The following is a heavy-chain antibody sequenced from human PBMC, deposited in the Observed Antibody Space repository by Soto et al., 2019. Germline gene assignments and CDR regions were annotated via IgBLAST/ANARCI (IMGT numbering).Heavy chain of an antibody. V-gene: IGHV3-30*18. CDR3: AKDAWGCGEGICYVMHV. CDR1: GFTFRNYG. CDR2: ISSKGSTE. D-gene: IGHD2-21*01. Sequence: QVQLVESGGRVVQPGGSLRLSCAASGFTFRNYGMHWVRQAPGKGLERVAVISSKGSTELYADSVKGRFTISSYNSRNTRDLHMNGLRPEDSAVYYCAKDAWGCGEGICYVMHVWCQGTTVIFTS. J-gene: IGHJ6*02.